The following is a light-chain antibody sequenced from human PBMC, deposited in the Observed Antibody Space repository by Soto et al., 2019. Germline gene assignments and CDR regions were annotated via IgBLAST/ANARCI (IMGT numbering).Light chain of an antibody. V-gene: IGKV1-5*01. Sequence: DIQMTQSPSSLSASVGDRVTITCRASQSISTWLAWYQQKPGKGPRLLINDASNLEGGVPSRFAGSGSGREFTLTISSLQPDDSATYYCQEYNSWWTFGQGTKVDIK. J-gene: IGKJ1*01. CDR1: QSISTW. CDR3: QEYNSWWT. CDR2: DAS.